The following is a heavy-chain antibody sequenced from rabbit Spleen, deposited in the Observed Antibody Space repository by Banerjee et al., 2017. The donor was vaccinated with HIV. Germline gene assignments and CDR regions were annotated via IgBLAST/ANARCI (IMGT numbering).Heavy chain of an antibody. Sequence: QSLEESGGDLVKPGASLTLTCTASGFSFSSSYYMCWVRQAPGKGLELIACINTGSGKSYYASWAKGRFTISKTSSTTVALQMTSLTAADTATYFCARDRGDWGYYFNLWGPGTLVTVS. D-gene: IGHD4-1*01. CDR3: ARDRGDWGYYFNL. CDR2: INTGSGKS. J-gene: IGHJ4*01. CDR1: GFSFSSSYY. V-gene: IGHV1S40*01.